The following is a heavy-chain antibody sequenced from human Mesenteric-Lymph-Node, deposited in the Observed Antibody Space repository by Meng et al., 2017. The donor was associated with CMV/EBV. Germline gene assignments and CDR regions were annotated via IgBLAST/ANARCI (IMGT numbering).Heavy chain of an antibody. CDR1: SCSGYY. D-gene: IGHD2-8*01. V-gene: IGHV4-34*10. CDR3: ARRPLGYCTTSNCGRHLDY. J-gene: IGHJ4*02. Sequence: SCSGYYWSWIRQPPGGGLEWIGEINPSRNTNYIPSLKSRITMSIDTSKSQFSLKLYSVTAADTAVYFCARRPLGYCTTSNCGRHLDYWGQRTLVTVSS. CDR2: INPSRNT.